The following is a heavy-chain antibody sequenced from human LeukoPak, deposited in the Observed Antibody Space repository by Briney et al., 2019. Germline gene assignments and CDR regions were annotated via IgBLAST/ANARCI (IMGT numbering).Heavy chain of an antibody. V-gene: IGHV4-59*12. CDR2: IYYSGST. J-gene: IGHJ3*02. Sequence: PSETLSLTCTVSGGSISSYYWSWIRQPPGKGLEWIGYIYYSGSTNYNPSLKSRVTMSVDTSKNQFSLKLSSVTAADTAVYYCASDRGSYGAFDIWGQGTMVTVSS. CDR1: GGSISSYY. CDR3: ASDRGSYGAFDI. D-gene: IGHD1-26*01.